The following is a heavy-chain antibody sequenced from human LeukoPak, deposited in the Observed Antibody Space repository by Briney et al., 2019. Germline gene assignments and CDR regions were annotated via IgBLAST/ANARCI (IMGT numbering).Heavy chain of an antibody. CDR2: ISYDGSNK. D-gene: IGHD3-22*01. CDR1: RFTFSSSS. J-gene: IGHJ6*02. V-gene: IGHV3-30*04. CDR3: ARPLSNGDFHESGGYYPYAMDV. Sequence: PGGSLRLSCAASRFTFSSSSMNWVRQAPGKGLEWVEVISYDGSNKFYADSVKGRFTISRDNSKNTLYLQMSSLRAYDTAVYYCARPLSNGDFHESGGYYPYAMDVWGQGTTVTVSS.